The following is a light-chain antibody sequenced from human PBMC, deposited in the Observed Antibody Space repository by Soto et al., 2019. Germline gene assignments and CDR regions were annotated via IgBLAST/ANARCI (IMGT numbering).Light chain of an antibody. J-gene: IGKJ4*01. CDR3: LQRGDWPPS. CDR2: DAF. V-gene: IGKV3-11*01. CDR1: QNIGTS. Sequence: EIVLAQSPATLSLSPGERATLSCRAGQNIGTSLVWSQQKPGQSPRLLIYDAFNRAPGIPARFSGSGSGTDFSLTISSLEPEDFAVYYCLQRGDWPPSFGGGTKVDIK.